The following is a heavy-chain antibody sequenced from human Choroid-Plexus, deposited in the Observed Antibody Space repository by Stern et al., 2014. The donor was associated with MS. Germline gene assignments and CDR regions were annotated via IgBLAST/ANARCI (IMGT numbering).Heavy chain of an antibody. J-gene: IGHJ5*02. Sequence: VELIESGGGVVQPGRPLRLSCVASGFTFGSCAMHWVRQAPGKGLEWVAGLSYDGSNKYYADSVKGLFTISRDNSQNTLYIQMSSLRPEDTAVYYCAKDRQYLTYFFDHWGQGSLVTVSS. V-gene: IGHV3-30*18. CDR3: AKDRQYLTYFFDH. CDR2: LSYDGSNK. D-gene: IGHD2/OR15-2a*01. CDR1: GFTFGSCA.